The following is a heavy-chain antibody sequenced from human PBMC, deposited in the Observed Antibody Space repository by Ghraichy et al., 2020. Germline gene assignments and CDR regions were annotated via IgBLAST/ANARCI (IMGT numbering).Heavy chain of an antibody. CDR3: AREVRQWLVLDWFDP. V-gene: IGHV4-39*02. J-gene: IGHJ5*02. CDR1: GGSISSSSYY. D-gene: IGHD6-19*01. CDR2: IYYSGST. Sequence: SETLSLTCTVSGGSISSSSYYWGWIRQPPGKGLEWIGSIYYSGSTYYNPSLKSRVTISVDTSKNQFSLKLSSVTAADTAVYYCAREVRQWLVLDWFDPWGRGTLVTVSS.